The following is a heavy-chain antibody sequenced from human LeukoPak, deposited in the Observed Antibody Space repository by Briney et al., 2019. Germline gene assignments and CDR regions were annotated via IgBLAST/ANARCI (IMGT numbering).Heavy chain of an antibody. CDR1: GFTFSSYG. J-gene: IGHJ4*02. Sequence: PGGSLRRSCAASGFTFSSYGMHWVRQAPGKGLEWVAFIRYDGSNKYYADSVKGRFTISRDNSKNTLYLQMNSLRAEDTAVYYCAKEEQNRWFGELSWGQGTLVTVSS. CDR3: AKEEQNRWFGELS. V-gene: IGHV3-30*02. D-gene: IGHD3-10*01. CDR2: IRYDGSNK.